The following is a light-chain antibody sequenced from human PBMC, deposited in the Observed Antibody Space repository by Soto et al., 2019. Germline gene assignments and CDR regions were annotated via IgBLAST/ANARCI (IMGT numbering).Light chain of an antibody. CDR2: GAS. CDR3: QQYGTSPVT. CDR1: QSVNSNY. V-gene: IGKV3-20*01. J-gene: IGKJ3*01. Sequence: EIVLTQSPGTLSLSPGQRATLSCRASQSVNSNYLVWYQQKPGQAPKLLISGASRRATDIPDRFSGSGSGTDFTLTISRLEPEDFAVYYCQQYGTSPVTFGPGTKVDVK.